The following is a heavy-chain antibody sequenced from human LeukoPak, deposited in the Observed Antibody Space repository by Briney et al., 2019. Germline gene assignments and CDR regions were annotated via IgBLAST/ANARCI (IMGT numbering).Heavy chain of an antibody. Sequence: VKVSCKASGGTFSSYAISWVRQAPGQGLEWMGGIIPIFGTANYAQKFQGRVTITADESMSTAYMELSSLRSEDTAVYYCASFVVVPAASYYFDYWGQGTLVTVSS. V-gene: IGHV1-69*01. CDR1: GGTFSSYA. CDR2: IIPIFGTA. J-gene: IGHJ4*02. D-gene: IGHD2-2*01. CDR3: ASFVVVPAASYYFDY.